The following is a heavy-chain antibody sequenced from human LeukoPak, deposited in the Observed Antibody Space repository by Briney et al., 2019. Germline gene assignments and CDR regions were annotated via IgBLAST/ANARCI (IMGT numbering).Heavy chain of an antibody. CDR1: GFTFSSYS. V-gene: IGHV3-21*01. CDR3: ARDGREVWFVESYYYYYYYMDV. Sequence: GGSLRLSCAASGFTFSSYSMNWVRQAPGKGLEWVSSISSSSSHIYYADSVKGRFTISRDNAKNSLYLQMNSLRAEDTAVYYCARDGREVWFVESYYYYYYYMDVWGKGTTVTVSS. D-gene: IGHD3-10*01. CDR2: ISSSSSHI. J-gene: IGHJ6*03.